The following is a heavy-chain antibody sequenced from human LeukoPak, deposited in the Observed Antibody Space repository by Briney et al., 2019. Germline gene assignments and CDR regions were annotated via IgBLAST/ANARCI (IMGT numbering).Heavy chain of an antibody. Sequence: GGSLRLSCAASGFTFSSYAMSWVRQAPGKGLEWVPAISGGGGSTYYADSMEGRFTISRDNSKNTLSLQMDNLRAEDTALYYCAKGGYGDPVDYWGQGTLVTVSS. D-gene: IGHD4-17*01. CDR2: ISGGGGST. J-gene: IGHJ4*02. CDR1: GFTFSSYA. CDR3: AKGGYGDPVDY. V-gene: IGHV3-23*01.